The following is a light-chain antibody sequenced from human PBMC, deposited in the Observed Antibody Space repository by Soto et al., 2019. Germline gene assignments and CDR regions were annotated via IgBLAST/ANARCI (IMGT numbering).Light chain of an antibody. J-gene: IGLJ3*02. V-gene: IGLV2-8*01. Sequence: QSALTQPPSASGSPGQSVTISCTGTSSDVGGYNYVSWYQQHPGEAPKLMIYEVNKRPSGVPDRFSGSKSGNTASLTVSGLQAEDEADYYCSSYAGSNNLGVFGGGTQLTVL. CDR3: SSYAGSNNLGV. CDR1: SSDVGGYNY. CDR2: EVN.